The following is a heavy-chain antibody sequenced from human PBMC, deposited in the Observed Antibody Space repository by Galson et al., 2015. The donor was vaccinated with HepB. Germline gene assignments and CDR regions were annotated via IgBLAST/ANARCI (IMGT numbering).Heavy chain of an antibody. CDR1: GYTFSSYG. J-gene: IGHJ4*02. V-gene: IGHV1-18*01. Sequence: SVKVSCKASGYTFSSYGISWVRQAPGQGLEWMGWISAYNGNTNYAQKLQGRVTMTTDTSTTTAYLELRSLRSDDTAVYYCARAWKENDSSGYFFWGQGTLVTVSS. D-gene: IGHD3-22*01. CDR3: ARAWKENDSSGYFF. CDR2: ISAYNGNT.